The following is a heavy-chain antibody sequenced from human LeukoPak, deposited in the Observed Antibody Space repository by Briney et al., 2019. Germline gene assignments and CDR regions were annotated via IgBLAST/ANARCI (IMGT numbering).Heavy chain of an antibody. V-gene: IGHV4-59*01. J-gene: IGHJ4*02. CDR3: ARDSSGYYYRFDY. CDR1: GGSISNYY. D-gene: IGHD3-22*01. CDR2: VYYTGST. Sequence: PSETLSLTCPVSGGSISNYYYWTWIRQPPGKGLEWIGYVYYTGSTNFNPSLKSRVTMSLDTSRNQFSLKLTSLTAADTAVYYCARDSSGYYYRFDYWGQGSLVTVSS.